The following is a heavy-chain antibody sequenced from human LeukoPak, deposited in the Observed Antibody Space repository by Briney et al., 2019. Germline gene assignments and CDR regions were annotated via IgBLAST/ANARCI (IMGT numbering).Heavy chain of an antibody. D-gene: IGHD3-10*01. CDR1: GFTFSSNY. Sequence: GGSLRLSCASSGFTFSSNYMSWVRQAPGKGLEWVSVIYSGGSTYYADSVKGRFTNSRDNSKNTLSLQMNSLRADDTAVYYCARAPKASAPFDCWGQGTLVTVSS. V-gene: IGHV3-53*01. J-gene: IGHJ4*02. CDR2: IYSGGST. CDR3: ARAPKASAPFDC.